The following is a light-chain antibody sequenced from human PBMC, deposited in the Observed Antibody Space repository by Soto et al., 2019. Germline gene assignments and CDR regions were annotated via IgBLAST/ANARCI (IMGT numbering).Light chain of an antibody. CDR2: EVS. Sequence: QSVLTQPASVSGSPGQSITISCTGTSGDVGNYNYVSWYQQQSGKAPKLIIYEVSNRPSGVSNRFSGSKSGNTASLTISGLQAKNDTDYYCPSFPSNRADVFXIGTKGTVL. CDR3: PSFPSNRADV. CDR1: SGDVGNYNY. V-gene: IGLV2-14*01. J-gene: IGLJ1*01.